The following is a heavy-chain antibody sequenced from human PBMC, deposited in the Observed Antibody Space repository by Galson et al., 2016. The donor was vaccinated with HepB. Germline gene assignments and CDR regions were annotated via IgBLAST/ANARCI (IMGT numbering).Heavy chain of an antibody. V-gene: IGHV4-34*01. CDR2: INHSGST. CDR3: ARGDNPDYGDYASAYYYMDV. J-gene: IGHJ6*03. D-gene: IGHD4-17*01. Sequence: TLSLTCAVCGGSFSGYYWSWIRQPPGKGLEWIGEINHSGSTNYNPSLKSRVTISVDTSKNQFSLKLSSVTAADTAVYYCARGDNPDYGDYASAYYYMDVWGKGTTVTVSS. CDR1: GGSFSGYY.